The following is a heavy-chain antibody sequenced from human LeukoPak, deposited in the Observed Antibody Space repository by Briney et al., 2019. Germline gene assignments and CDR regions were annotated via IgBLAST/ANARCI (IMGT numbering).Heavy chain of an antibody. Sequence: SETLSLTCTVSGGSMSSYYWSWIRQPPGKGLEWIGYIFYSGNANYNPSLKSRVTMSVDTSKNQFSLKLSSVTAADTAVYYCARERGARDSSGSLLYYFDYWGQGTLVTVSS. J-gene: IGHJ4*02. CDR1: GGSMSSYY. D-gene: IGHD3-22*01. V-gene: IGHV4-59*12. CDR3: ARERGARDSSGSLLYYFDY. CDR2: IFYSGNA.